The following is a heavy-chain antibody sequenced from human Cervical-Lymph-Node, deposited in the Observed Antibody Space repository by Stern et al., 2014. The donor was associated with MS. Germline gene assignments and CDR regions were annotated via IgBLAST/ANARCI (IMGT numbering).Heavy chain of an antibody. V-gene: IGHV4-61*02. Sequence: VQLVESGPGLVKPSQTLSLTCTVSGVSIGRGNNYWSWIRQPVGKGLEWIGRMFTGGSTNYNPSLKSRVTISVNTFKNPFPLRLSFVTAADTAVYYCAVGYSYGSYGLDVWGQGTTVTVSS. CDR2: MFTGGST. CDR1: GVSIGRGNNY. CDR3: AVGYSYGSYGLDV. J-gene: IGHJ6*02. D-gene: IGHD5-18*01.